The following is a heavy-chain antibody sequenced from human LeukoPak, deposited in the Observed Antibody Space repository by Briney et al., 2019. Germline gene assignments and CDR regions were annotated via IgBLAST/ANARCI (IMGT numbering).Heavy chain of an antibody. CDR1: GYSISSGYY. J-gene: IGHJ4*02. CDR2: IYHSGST. CDR3: ARQRREMYYFDY. V-gene: IGHV4-38-2*02. D-gene: IGHD6-25*01. Sequence: SETLSLTCTVSGYSISSGYYWGWIRQPPGTGLEWIGSIYHSGSTYYNPSLKSRVTISVDTSKNQFSLKLSSVTAADTAVYYCARQRREMYYFDYWGQGTLVTVSS.